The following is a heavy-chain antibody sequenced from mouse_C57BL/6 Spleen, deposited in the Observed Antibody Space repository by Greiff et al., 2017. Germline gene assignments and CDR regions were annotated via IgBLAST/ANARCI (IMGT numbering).Heavy chain of an antibody. Sequence: EVKLQQSGPELVKPGASVKISCKASGYTFTDYNMDWVKQSPGKSLEWIGEINPNNGGTIYNQKFKGKATLTVDKSSSTAYMELRSLTSEDTAVYYGARRPHYYGSSYDAMDYWGQGTSVTVSS. CDR1: GYTFTDYN. V-gene: IGHV1-18*01. J-gene: IGHJ4*01. CDR2: INPNNGGT. D-gene: IGHD1-1*01. CDR3: ARRPHYYGSSYDAMDY.